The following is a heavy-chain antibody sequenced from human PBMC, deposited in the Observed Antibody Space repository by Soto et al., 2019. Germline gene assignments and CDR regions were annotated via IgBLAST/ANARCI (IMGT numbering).Heavy chain of an antibody. Sequence: QVQLEESGGGVVQPGRSLRLSCAASEFTFNTYSMHWVRQPPGKGLEWLAAIWYDGTQKYYADSVKGRSIISRDNSKKTLYLEMNSLRAEDTAVYYCARAGGTTVTGLWHFDSWGQGTLVTVSS. CDR3: ARAGGTTVTGLWHFDS. D-gene: IGHD4-17*01. V-gene: IGHV3-33*01. CDR2: IWYDGTQK. J-gene: IGHJ4*02. CDR1: EFTFNTYS.